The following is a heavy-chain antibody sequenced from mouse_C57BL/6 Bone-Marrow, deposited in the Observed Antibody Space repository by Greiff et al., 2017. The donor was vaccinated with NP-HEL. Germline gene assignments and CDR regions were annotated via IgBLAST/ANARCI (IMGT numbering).Heavy chain of an antibody. CDR2: INPGSGGT. Sequence: VQLQQSGAELVRPGTSVKVSCKASGYAFTNYLIAWVKQRPGQGLEWIGVINPGSGGTNYNETFKGKATLTADKSSSTAYMQLSSLTSEDSAVYFCARLYPYYAMDYWGQGTSVTVSS. V-gene: IGHV1-54*01. D-gene: IGHD2-12*01. CDR3: ARLYPYYAMDY. CDR1: GYAFTNYL. J-gene: IGHJ4*01.